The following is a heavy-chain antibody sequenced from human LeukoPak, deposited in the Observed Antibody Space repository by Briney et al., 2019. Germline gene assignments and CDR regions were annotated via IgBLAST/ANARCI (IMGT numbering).Heavy chain of an antibody. CDR1: GGSINSGAYF. CDR2: IYYRGIT. Sequence: SETLSLTCIVSGGSINSGAYFWSWIRQHPGKGLEWIGYIYYRGITYYHPSLKSRVTISVDTAKNQFSLKLSSVTVADTAMYYCARGTVQRPGSLDWYFDLWGRGTLVTVSS. D-gene: IGHD1-26*01. J-gene: IGHJ2*01. V-gene: IGHV4-31*03. CDR3: ARGTVQRPGSLDWYFDL.